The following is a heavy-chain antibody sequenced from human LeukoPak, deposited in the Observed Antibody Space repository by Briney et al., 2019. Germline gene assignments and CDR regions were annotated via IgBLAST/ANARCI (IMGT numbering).Heavy chain of an antibody. D-gene: IGHD6-13*01. V-gene: IGHV3-20*04. CDR1: GFTFDDYG. CDR3: AKDATAALGTVYMDV. Sequence: GGSLRLSCAASGFTFDDYGMSWVLQAPGKGLEWVSGINWNGGSTGYADSVKGRFTISRDNAKKSLYLQMNSLRAEDTAVYYCAKDATAALGTVYMDVWGKGTTVTISS. J-gene: IGHJ6*03. CDR2: INWNGGST.